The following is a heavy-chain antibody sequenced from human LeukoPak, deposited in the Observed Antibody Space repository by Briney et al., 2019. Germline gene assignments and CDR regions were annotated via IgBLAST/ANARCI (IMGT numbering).Heavy chain of an antibody. CDR3: ARAYYDILTGYYPHYYYYYGMDV. CDR2: IIPIFGTA. CDR1: GGTFSSYA. J-gene: IGHJ6*02. Sequence: SVKVSCKASGGTFSSYAISWVRQAPGQGLEWMGGIIPIFGTANYAQKFQGRVTITADESTSTAYMELSSLRSEDTAVYYCARAYYDILTGYYPHYYYYYGMDVWGQGTTVTVSS. D-gene: IGHD3-9*01. V-gene: IGHV1-69*01.